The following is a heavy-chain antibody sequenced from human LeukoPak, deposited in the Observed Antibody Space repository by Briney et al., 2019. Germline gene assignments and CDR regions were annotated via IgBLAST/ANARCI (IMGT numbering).Heavy chain of an antibody. CDR2: MNPNSGNT. CDR3: ARGDYGDNGVDY. V-gene: IGHV1-8*02. CDR1: GYTFTGYY. J-gene: IGHJ4*02. D-gene: IGHD4-17*01. Sequence: ASVKVSCKASGYTFTGYYMHWVRQAPGQGLEWMGWMNPNSGNTGYAQKFQGRVTMTRNTSISTAYMELSSLRSEDTAVYYCARGDYGDNGVDYWGQGTLVTVSS.